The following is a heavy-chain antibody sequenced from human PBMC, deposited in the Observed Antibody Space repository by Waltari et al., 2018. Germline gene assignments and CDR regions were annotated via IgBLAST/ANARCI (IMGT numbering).Heavy chain of an antibody. D-gene: IGHD6-19*01. CDR1: GLPLSNYG. Sequence: EAQQGESGGDLVQPGGSRRLSRVVSGLPLSNYGMSWGRRAPGKGLEWVANINKDGTETYYVDSVRGRFTISKDDAKNSVYLQMNSLKVEDTAVYYCIRDYGSPYWGQGTLVTVSS. J-gene: IGHJ4*02. V-gene: IGHV3-7*03. CDR2: INKDGTET. CDR3: IRDYGSPY.